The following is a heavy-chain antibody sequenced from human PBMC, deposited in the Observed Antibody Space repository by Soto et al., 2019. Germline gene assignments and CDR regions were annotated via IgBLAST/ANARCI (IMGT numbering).Heavy chain of an antibody. CDR3: ARSRSSSSSSSLDY. CDR1: GFTFSSYA. CDR2: ISSNGGST. J-gene: IGHJ4*02. D-gene: IGHD6-6*01. Sequence: GGSLRLSCAASGFTFSSYAMHWVRQAPGKGLEYVSAISSNGGSTYYANSVKGRFTISRDNSKNTLYLQMGSLRAEDMAVYYCARSRSSSSSSSLDYWGQGTLVTVSS. V-gene: IGHV3-64*01.